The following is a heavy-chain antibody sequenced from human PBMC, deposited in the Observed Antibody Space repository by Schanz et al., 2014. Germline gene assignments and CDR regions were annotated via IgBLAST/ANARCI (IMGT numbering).Heavy chain of an antibody. D-gene: IGHD4-17*01. J-gene: IGHJ3*02. CDR2: SSYSGST. CDR3: ARDRGHGDLPGDI. CDR1: GGSVSSGRDY. Sequence: QVQLQESGPGLVKPSQTLSLTCTVSGGSVSSGRDYWSWIRQHPGKGLEWIGFSSYSGSTYYNPSLKSRVTISVDTSKNQFTLILSSATTADTAVYYCARDRGHGDLPGDIWGQGTMVTVSS. V-gene: IGHV4-31*03.